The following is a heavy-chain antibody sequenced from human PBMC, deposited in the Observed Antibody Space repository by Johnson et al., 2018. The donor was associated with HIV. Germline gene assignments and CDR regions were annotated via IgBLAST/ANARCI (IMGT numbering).Heavy chain of an antibody. D-gene: IGHD2-21*02. CDR2: ISYDGSNK. J-gene: IGHJ3*02. V-gene: IGHV3-30*14. CDR3: ARDHRAYCGGDCYSDAFDI. Sequence: QVQLVESGGGVVQPGGSLRLSCAASGLTFSSYAMHWVRQAPGKGLEWVAVISYDGSNKYYADSVKGRFTISRDNSKNTLYLQMNSLRAEDTAVYYCARDHRAYCGGDCYSDAFDIWGQGTMVTVSS. CDR1: GLTFSSYA.